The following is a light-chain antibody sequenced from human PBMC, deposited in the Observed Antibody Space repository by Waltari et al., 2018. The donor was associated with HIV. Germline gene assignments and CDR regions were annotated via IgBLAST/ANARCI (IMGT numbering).Light chain of an antibody. CDR1: QSISSW. J-gene: IGKJ2*01. CDR2: KAS. V-gene: IGKV1-5*03. Sequence: IQMTHSPSTLSASVGDRVTITSRASQSISSWLAWYQQKPGKDPELLIYKASSFESVVPSRCSGSGSGTEFTLTTSSLQTDDFATYYCQQYDNDSYTFGQGTKLEIK. CDR3: QQYDNDSYT.